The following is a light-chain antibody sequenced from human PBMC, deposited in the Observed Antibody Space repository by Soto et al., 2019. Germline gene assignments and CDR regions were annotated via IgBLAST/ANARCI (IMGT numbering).Light chain of an antibody. CDR3: SSYTSSTPLG. J-gene: IGLJ2*01. CDR1: SSDVGGYNY. Sequence: QSVLTQPASVSGSPGQSITISCTGTSSDVGGYNYVSWYQQHPGKAPKLMIYDVSNRPSGVSNRFSGSKSGNTASLTVSGLQAEDEADYHCSSYTSSTPLGFGGGTKLPVL. CDR2: DVS. V-gene: IGLV2-14*01.